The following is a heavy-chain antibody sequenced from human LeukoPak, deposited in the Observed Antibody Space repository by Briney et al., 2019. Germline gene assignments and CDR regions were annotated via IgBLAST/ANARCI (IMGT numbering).Heavy chain of an antibody. CDR2: INPDGSVT. CDR3: ARDFLLESPGDDFDF. J-gene: IGHJ4*02. V-gene: IGHV3-74*01. D-gene: IGHD1-1*01. Sequence: GSLRLSFAACGFSFSDKWMHWVRQVPGKGLIWVARINPDGSVTSCADSVKGRFTTSRDNSKSSLYLEMNNLRVEDTALYYCARDFLLESPGDDFDFWGQGTLVTVSS. CDR1: GFSFSDKW.